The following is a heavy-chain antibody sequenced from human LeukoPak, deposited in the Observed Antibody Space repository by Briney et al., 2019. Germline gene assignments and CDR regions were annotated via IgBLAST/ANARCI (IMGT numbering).Heavy chain of an antibody. Sequence: GGSLRLSCAASGFTFSGSAMHWVRQAPGKGLEWVSSISSSSSYIYYADSVKGRFTISRDNAKNSLYLQMNSLRAEDTAVYYCARGPAYYDSHYGMDVWGQGTTVTVSS. V-gene: IGHV3-21*01. CDR2: ISSSSSYI. D-gene: IGHD3-3*01. J-gene: IGHJ6*02. CDR1: GFTFSGSA. CDR3: ARGPAYYDSHYGMDV.